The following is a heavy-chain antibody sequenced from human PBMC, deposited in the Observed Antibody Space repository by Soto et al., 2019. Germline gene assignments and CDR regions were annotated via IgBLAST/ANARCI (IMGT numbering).Heavy chain of an antibody. CDR3: AREGVRGMDV. V-gene: IGHV1-8*01. Sequence: QVQLVQSGAEVKKPGASVKVSCKASGYTFTSYDINWVRQATGQGLEWMGWMNPNSANTGYAQKFQGRATMTRNTSLSTAATELSSLRSEDAAVYYCAREGVRGMDVWGQGTTVTVSS. CDR2: MNPNSANT. D-gene: IGHD3-16*01. J-gene: IGHJ6*02. CDR1: GYTFTSYD.